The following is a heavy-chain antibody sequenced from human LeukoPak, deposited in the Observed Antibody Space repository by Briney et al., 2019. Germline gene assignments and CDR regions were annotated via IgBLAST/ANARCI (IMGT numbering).Heavy chain of an antibody. V-gene: IGHV3-53*01. CDR2: IYSGGST. CDR3: ARYLDGGPRIYYFDY. J-gene: IGHJ4*02. D-gene: IGHD3/OR15-3a*01. CDR1: GVTVSSNY. Sequence: GGSLRLSCAASGVTVSSNYMSCVRPAPGKRLEWVSVIYSGGSTYYADSVKGRFTISRDNSKNTLYLQMNSLRAEDTAVYYCARYLDGGPRIYYFDYWGQGTLVTVSS.